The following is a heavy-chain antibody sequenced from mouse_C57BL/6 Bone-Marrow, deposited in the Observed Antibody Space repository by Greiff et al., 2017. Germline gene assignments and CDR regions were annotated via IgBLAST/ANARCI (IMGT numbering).Heavy chain of an antibody. Sequence: QVQLKQPGAELVKPGASVKLSCKASGYTFTSYWMHWVKQRPGQGLEWIGMIHPNSGSTNYNEKFKSKATLTVDKSSSTAYMQLSSLTSEDSAVYYCARGDYGSWFAYGGQGTLVTVSA. D-gene: IGHD1-1*01. CDR1: GYTFTSYW. CDR2: IHPNSGST. CDR3: ARGDYGSWFAY. V-gene: IGHV1-64*01. J-gene: IGHJ3*01.